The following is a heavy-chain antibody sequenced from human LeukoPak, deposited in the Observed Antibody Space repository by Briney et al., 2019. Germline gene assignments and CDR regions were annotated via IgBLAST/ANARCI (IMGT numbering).Heavy chain of an antibody. CDR2: INPNSGGT. D-gene: IGHD1-7*01. V-gene: IGHV1-2*02. CDR1: GYTFTGYY. CDR3: AREHWNWGGDAFDI. J-gene: IGHJ3*02. Sequence: GASVKVSCKASGYTFTGYYMHWVRQAPGQGLEWMGWINPNSGGTNYAQKFQGRVTMTRDTSISTAYMELSRLRSDDTAVYYCAREHWNWGGDAFDIWGQGTMVTVSS.